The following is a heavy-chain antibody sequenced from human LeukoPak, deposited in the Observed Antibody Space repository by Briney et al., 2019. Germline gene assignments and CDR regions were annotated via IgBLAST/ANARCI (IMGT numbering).Heavy chain of an antibody. V-gene: IGHV4-31*03. J-gene: IGHJ4*02. Sequence: PSETLSLTCTVSGGSISSGGYYWSWIRQHPGKGLEWIGYIYYSGSTYYNPSLKSRVTISVDTSKNQFSLKLSSVTAADTAVYYCARVRGGRSGWNFDYWGQGTLVTVSS. CDR3: ARVRGGRSGWNFDY. D-gene: IGHD6-19*01. CDR2: IYYSGST. CDR1: GGSISSGGYY.